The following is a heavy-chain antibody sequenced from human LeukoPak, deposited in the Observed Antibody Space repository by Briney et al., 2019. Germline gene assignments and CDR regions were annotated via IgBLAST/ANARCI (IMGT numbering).Heavy chain of an antibody. V-gene: IGHV5-51*01. CDR1: GSSFTSYW. D-gene: IGHD4-17*01. CDR2: IYPGDSDT. CDR3: ARLLNGYGDHGGWFFDY. J-gene: IGHJ4*02. Sequence: GESLKISCKGSGSSFTSYWIGWVRQMPGKGLEWMGIIYPGDSDTRYSPSFQGQVTISADKSISTAYLQWSSLKASDTAMYYCARLLNGYGDHGGWFFDYWGQGTLVTVSS.